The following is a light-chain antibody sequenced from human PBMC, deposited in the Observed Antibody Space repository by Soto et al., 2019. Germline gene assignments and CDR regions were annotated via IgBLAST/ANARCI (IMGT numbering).Light chain of an antibody. CDR1: QSVSSY. CDR3: LQDIKDPLT. J-gene: IGKJ1*01. Sequence: IQMTQSPSSLSASVGDRVTITCRASQSVSSYLDWYQQKRGQAPKLVIYAASSLQSGVPARFSGSGSGTDFTLTISRLQPEDSATYYCLQDIKDPLTFGQGTKVDIK. V-gene: IGKV1-39*01. CDR2: AAS.